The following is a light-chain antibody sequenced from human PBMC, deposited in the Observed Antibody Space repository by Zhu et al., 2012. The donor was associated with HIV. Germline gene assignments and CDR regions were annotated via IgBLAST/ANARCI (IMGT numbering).Light chain of an antibody. CDR2: GAS. J-gene: IGKJ5*01. CDR1: QTVSDN. V-gene: IGKV3-15*01. Sequence: EIVMTQSPATLSASPGERATLSCRASQTVSDNVAWYQQRPGQAPSLLISGASTRATGIPDRFSGSASGTEFTLTINSLQSEDFAVYYCQQYDDWPISFGQGTRLEIK. CDR3: QQYDDWPIS.